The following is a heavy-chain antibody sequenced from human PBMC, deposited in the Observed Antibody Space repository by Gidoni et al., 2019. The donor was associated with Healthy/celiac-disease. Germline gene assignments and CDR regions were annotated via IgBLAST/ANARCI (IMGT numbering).Heavy chain of an antibody. CDR2: IYYSGST. CDR1: GGSISSSSYY. V-gene: IGHV4-39*01. J-gene: IGHJ4*02. CDR3: ARSGRHYYDSSGYIDY. D-gene: IGHD3-22*01. Sequence: QLQLQASGPGLVKPSETLSLTCTVSGGSISSSSYYWGWIRQPPGKGLEWIGSIYYSGSTYYNPSLKSRVTISVDTSKNQFSLKLSSVTAADTAVYYCARSGRHYYDSSGYIDYWGQGTLVTVSS.